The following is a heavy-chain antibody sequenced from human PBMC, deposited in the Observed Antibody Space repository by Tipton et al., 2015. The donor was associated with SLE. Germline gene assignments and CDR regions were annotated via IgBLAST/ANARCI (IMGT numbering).Heavy chain of an antibody. J-gene: IGHJ4*02. CDR2: INPSAGTT. CDR1: GYTFTSYY. D-gene: IGHD1-1*01. V-gene: IGHV1-46*01. Sequence: QSGAEVKKPGASVELSCKASGYTFTSYYVHWVRQAPGQGLEWMGVINPSAGTTKFAQKLQGRLTLTRDTSTSTVYMEMRGLRSEETAVYYCASSEDVQDFAYWGQGTLVTVSS. CDR3: ASSEDVQDFAY.